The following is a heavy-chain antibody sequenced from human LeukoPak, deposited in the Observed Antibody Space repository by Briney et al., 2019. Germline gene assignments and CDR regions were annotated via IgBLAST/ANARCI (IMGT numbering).Heavy chain of an antibody. CDR3: ARMGNSAFDI. J-gene: IGHJ3*02. V-gene: IGHV3-21*04. CDR2: ISGSSSHK. CDR1: GFTFSSYS. D-gene: IGHD1-7*01. Sequence: PGGSLRLSCVASGFTFSSYSMNWVRQAPGKGLEWVSSISGSSSHKYYADSVKGRFTISRDNAKNSLYLQMNSLRVEDTAMYYCARMGNSAFDIRGQGTMVTVSS.